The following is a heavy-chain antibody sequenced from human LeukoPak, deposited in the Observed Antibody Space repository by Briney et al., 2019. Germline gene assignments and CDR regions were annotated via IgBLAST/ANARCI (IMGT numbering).Heavy chain of an antibody. CDR2: INPASGDT. Sequence: ASVKVSCKASGYTFTGYYMHWVRQAPGQGLEWLGWINPASGDTDYGQKFQGRVSMTRDTSIATAYMELTGLAPDDTAVYYCARDRGPSYDSGIYFQYYFHFWGQGTLVTVSS. V-gene: IGHV1-2*02. CDR1: GYTFTGYY. CDR3: ARDRGPSYDSGIYFQYYFHF. D-gene: IGHD3-10*01. J-gene: IGHJ4*02.